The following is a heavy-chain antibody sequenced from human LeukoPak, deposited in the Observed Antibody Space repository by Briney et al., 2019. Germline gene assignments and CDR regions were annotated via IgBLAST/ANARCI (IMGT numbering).Heavy chain of an antibody. CDR3: VTYYYGSSAPKRNY. J-gene: IGHJ4*02. D-gene: IGHD3-22*01. Sequence: SETLSLTCAVYGGSFSDYFWSWIRQPPGKGLEWIGEISHSGGTTYNPSPRSRVTISGDTSKKQFSLKLSSVTAADTAVYYCVTYYYGSSAPKRNYWGQGILVTVSS. CDR1: GGSFSDYF. V-gene: IGHV4-34*01. CDR2: ISHSGGT.